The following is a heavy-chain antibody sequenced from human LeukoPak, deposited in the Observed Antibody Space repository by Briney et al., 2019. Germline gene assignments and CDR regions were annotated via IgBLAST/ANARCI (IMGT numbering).Heavy chain of an antibody. V-gene: IGHV3-66*01. CDR2: IYSGGST. D-gene: IGHD4-11*01. CDR1: GFTVSSNY. J-gene: IGHJ5*02. Sequence: GGSLRLSCAASGFTVSSNYMSWVRQAPGKGLEWVSVIYSGGSTYYADSVKGRFTISRDNSKNTLYLQMSSLRAEDTAVYYCAKAKMLSATTAPFDPWGQGTLVTVSS. CDR3: AKAKMLSATTAPFDP.